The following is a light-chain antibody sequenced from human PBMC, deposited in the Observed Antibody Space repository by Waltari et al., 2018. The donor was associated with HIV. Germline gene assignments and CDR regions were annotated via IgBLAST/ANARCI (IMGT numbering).Light chain of an antibody. CDR1: DIGTRE. Sequence: SYDLTQPLSVSVALGQTARIPCGGRDIGTRELHWYQQKPGQAPSLLIFNDKNRPSGIPERFSGSKSRNTATLTISEAQGGDEAAYFCQVWDHTSVVFGGGTNLTVL. CDR3: QVWDHTSVV. J-gene: IGLJ3*02. CDR2: NDK. V-gene: IGLV3-9*01.